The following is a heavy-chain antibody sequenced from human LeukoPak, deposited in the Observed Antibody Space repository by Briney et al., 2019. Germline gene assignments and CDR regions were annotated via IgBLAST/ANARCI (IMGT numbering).Heavy chain of an antibody. CDR2: VNPKSGNT. CDR1: GYTFTSSD. CDR3: AGEVGAENWFDP. V-gene: IGHV1-8*01. J-gene: IGHJ5*02. D-gene: IGHD1-26*01. Sequence: GSVTVSCKASGYTFTSSDMNWVRQAPGQGLEWMGCVNPKSGNTAYAQKFQGRVTITTDTSITTASMELSSLRFDDTAVYYCAGEVGAENWFDPWGQGTLVTVSA.